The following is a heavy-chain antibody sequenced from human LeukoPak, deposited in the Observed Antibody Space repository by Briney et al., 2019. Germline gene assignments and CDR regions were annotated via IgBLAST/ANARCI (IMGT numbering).Heavy chain of an antibody. D-gene: IGHD7-27*01. CDR3: ARVEAVLGRAFDI. Sequence: RPSETLSLTCAVYGGSFSGYYWSWIRQPPGKGLEWIGEINHSGSTNYNPSLKSRVTIPVDTSKNQFSLKLSSVTAADTAVYYCARVEAVLGRAFDIWGQGTMVTVSS. V-gene: IGHV4-34*01. J-gene: IGHJ3*02. CDR2: INHSGST. CDR1: GGSFSGYY.